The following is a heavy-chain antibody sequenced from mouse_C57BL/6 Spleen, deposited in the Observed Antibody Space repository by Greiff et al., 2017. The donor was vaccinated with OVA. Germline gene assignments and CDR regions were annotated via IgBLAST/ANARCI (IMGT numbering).Heavy chain of an antibody. Sequence: EVQLVESGGGLVKPGGSLKLSCAASGFTFSDYGMHWVRQAPEKGLAWVAYISSGSSTIYYADTVKGRFTISRDNAKNTLFLQMTSLRSEDTAMYYCARTGYDYDWYFDVWGTGTTVTVSS. CDR1: GFTFSDYG. V-gene: IGHV5-17*01. D-gene: IGHD2-4*01. CDR3: ARTGYDYDWYFDV. CDR2: ISSGSSTI. J-gene: IGHJ1*03.